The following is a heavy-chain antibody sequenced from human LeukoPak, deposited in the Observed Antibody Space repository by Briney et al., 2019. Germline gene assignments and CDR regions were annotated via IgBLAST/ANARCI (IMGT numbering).Heavy chain of an antibody. D-gene: IGHD6-13*01. CDR3: ARPRRIAAAGVGPYYFDY. CDR1: GGTFSSYA. J-gene: IGHJ4*02. CDR2: IIPIFGTA. V-gene: IGHV1-69*13. Sequence: SVKVSCKASGGTFSSYAISWVRQAPGQGLEWMGGIIPIFGTANYAQKFQGRVTITADESTSTAYMELSSLRSEDTAVYYCARPRRIAAAGVGPYYFDYWGQGTLVTVSS.